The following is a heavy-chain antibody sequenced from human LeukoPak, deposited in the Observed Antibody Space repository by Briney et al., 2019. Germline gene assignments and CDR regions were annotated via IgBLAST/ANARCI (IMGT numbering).Heavy chain of an antibody. J-gene: IGHJ4*02. CDR1: GFTFSDYY. V-gene: IGHV3-11*05. Sequence: KSGGSLRLSCAASGFTFSDYYMSWIRQAPGRGLEWVSYISSSSSYTNYADSVKGRFTISRDNAKNSLYLQMNSLRAEDTAVYYCARVPPDSSGYYVDYWGQGTLVTVSS. CDR2: ISSSSSYT. CDR3: ARVPPDSSGYYVDY. D-gene: IGHD3-22*01.